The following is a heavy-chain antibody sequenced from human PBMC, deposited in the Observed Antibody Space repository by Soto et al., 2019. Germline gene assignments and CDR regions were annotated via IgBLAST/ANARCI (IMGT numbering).Heavy chain of an antibody. J-gene: IGHJ5*02. D-gene: IGHD6-13*01. V-gene: IGHV4-31*03. CDR3: ARVFSDSSSFFDP. CDR1: GGSISSGGYY. Sequence: LSLTCTVSGGSISSGGYYWSWIRQHPGKGLEWIGYIYYSGSTYYNPSLKSRVTISVDTSKNQFSLKLSSVTAADTAVYYCARVFSDSSSFFDPWGQGTLVTVSS. CDR2: IYYSGST.